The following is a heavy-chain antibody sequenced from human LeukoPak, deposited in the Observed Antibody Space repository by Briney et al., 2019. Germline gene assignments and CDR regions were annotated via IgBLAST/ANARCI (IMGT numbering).Heavy chain of an antibody. CDR1: GGTFSSYA. CDR3: ARATYYYGSGSPNWFDP. V-gene: IGHV1-69*05. J-gene: IGHJ5*02. Sequence: SVKVSCKASGGTFSSYAISWVRQAPGQGLEWMGGIIPIFGTANYAQKFQGRVTITTDESTSTAYMELSSLRSGDTAVYYCARATYYYGSGSPNWFDPWGQGTLVTVSS. CDR2: IIPIFGTA. D-gene: IGHD3-10*01.